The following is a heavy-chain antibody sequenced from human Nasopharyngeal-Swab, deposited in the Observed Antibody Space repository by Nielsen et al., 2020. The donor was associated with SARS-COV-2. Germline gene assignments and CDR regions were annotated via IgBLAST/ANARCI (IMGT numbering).Heavy chain of an antibody. J-gene: IGHJ4*02. V-gene: IGHV3-11*04. Sequence: GESLKISCAASGFTFSDYYMSWIRQAPGKGLEWVSYISGRGTNIYYAESVKGRSTISRDNAKNSLYLQLNSLRAEDTAVYYCARVGLFDYWGQGTLVTVSS. CDR2: ISGRGTNI. CDR3: ARVGLFDY. CDR1: GFTFSDYY.